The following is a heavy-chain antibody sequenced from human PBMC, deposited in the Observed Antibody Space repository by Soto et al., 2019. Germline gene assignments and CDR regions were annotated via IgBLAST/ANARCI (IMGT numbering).Heavy chain of an antibody. Sequence: PSETLSLTCTVSGGSVRSGSYYWSWIRQPPGKGLEWIGYIYYSGSTNYNPSLKSRVTISVDTSKNQFSLKLSSVTAADTAVYYCARENQIVVVPAATPVVAFDIWGQGTMVTVSS. D-gene: IGHD2-2*01. CDR1: GGSVRSGSYY. J-gene: IGHJ3*02. V-gene: IGHV4-61*01. CDR2: IYYSGST. CDR3: ARENQIVVVPAATPVVAFDI.